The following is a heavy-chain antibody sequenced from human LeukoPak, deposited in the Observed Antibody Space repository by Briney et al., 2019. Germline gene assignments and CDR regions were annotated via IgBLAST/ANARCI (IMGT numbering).Heavy chain of an antibody. V-gene: IGHV3-21*01. J-gene: IGHJ4*02. CDR3: ARDSPLGYSYGYSDY. D-gene: IGHD5-18*01. CDR1: GFTFSSYS. Sequence: GALRLSCAASGFTFSSYSMNWVRQAPGKGLEWVSSISSSSSSYIYYADSVKGRFTISRDNAKNSLYLQMNSLRAEDTAVYYCARDSPLGYSYGYSDYWGQGTLVTVSS. CDR2: ISSSSSSYI.